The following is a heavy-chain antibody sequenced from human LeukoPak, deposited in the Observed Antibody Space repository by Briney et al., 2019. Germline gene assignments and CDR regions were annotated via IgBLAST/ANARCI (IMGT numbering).Heavy chain of an antibody. D-gene: IGHD4-11*01. CDR3: ARDGAVTGSRYFQH. Sequence: ASVKVSCKASGYSFTDYGISWVRQAPGQGLEWMGWISTYNGNTNYAQKLRGRVTMTTDTSTSTVYMELRSLRSDDTAVYYCARDGAVTGSRYFQHWGQGTLVTVSS. V-gene: IGHV1-18*01. J-gene: IGHJ1*01. CDR1: GYSFTDYG. CDR2: ISTYNGNT.